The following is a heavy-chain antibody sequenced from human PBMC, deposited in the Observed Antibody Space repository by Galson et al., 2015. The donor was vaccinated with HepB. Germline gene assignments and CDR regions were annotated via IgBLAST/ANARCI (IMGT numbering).Heavy chain of an antibody. CDR2: ISPHNGHT. V-gene: IGHV1-18*01. CDR1: GYTFITYG. D-gene: IGHD1-20*01. Sequence: QSGAEVKKPGASVKVSCKASGYTFITYGISWVRQAPGQGLEWMGWISPHNGHTKYAQKLQGRVTVTTDTSASTAYMELRSLRSDDTAVYYCARDTKWNVDYWGHGTLVTVSS. J-gene: IGHJ4*01. CDR3: ARDTKWNVDY.